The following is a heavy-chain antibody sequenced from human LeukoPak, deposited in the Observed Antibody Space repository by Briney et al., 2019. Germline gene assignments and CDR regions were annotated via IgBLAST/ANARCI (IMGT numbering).Heavy chain of an antibody. J-gene: IGHJ4*02. CDR1: GGSISSGSYY. Sequence: SETLSLTCTVSGGSISSGSYYWSWIRQPAGKGLEWIGRIYTSGSTNYNPSLKSRVTISVDTSKNQFSLKLSSVTAADTAVYYCAREGYCSGGCCYSTPYWGQGTLVTVSS. V-gene: IGHV4-61*02. CDR3: AREGYCSGGCCYSTPY. D-gene: IGHD2-15*01. CDR2: IYTSGST.